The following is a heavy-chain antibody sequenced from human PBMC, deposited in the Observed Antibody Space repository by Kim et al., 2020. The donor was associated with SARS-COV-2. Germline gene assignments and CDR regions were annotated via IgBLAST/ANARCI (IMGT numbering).Heavy chain of an antibody. CDR3: ARDHGQYYYDSSVYYNFDY. Sequence: GGSLRLSCAASGFTFSSYWMSWVRQAPGKGLEWVANIKQDGSEKYYVDSVKGRFTISRDNAKNSLYLQMNSLRAEDTAVYYCARDHGQYYYDSSVYYNFDYWGQGTLVTVSS. V-gene: IGHV3-7*01. D-gene: IGHD3-22*01. J-gene: IGHJ4*02. CDR1: GFTFSSYW. CDR2: IKQDGSEK.